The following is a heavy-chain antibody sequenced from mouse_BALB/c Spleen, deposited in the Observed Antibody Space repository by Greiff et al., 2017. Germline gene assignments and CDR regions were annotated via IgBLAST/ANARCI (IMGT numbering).Heavy chain of an antibody. D-gene: IGHD2-4*01. Sequence: QVQLKESGPGLVAPSQSLSITCTVSGFSLTSYDISWIRQPPGKGLEWLGVIWTGGGTNYNSAFMSRLSISKDNSKSQVFLKMNSLQTDDTAIYYCVRDRRLRPFMDYWGQGTSVTVSS. V-gene: IGHV2-9-2*01. CDR3: VRDRRLRPFMDY. CDR2: IWTGGGT. CDR1: GFSLTSYD. J-gene: IGHJ4*01.